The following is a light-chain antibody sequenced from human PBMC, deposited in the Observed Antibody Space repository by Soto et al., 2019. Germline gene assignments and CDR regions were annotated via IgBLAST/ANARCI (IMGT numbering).Light chain of an antibody. J-gene: IGLJ2*01. CDR1: SSDVGAYNY. CDR3: CSYAGSYTLI. V-gene: IGLV2-11*01. CDR2: DVS. Sequence: QSALTQPRSVSGSPGQSVTISCTGTSSDVGAYNYVSWYQEHPGKAPKLMIYDVSKRPSGVPDRFSGSKSGNTASLTISGLQAEDEDDYYCCSYAGSYTLIFGGGTKLTVL.